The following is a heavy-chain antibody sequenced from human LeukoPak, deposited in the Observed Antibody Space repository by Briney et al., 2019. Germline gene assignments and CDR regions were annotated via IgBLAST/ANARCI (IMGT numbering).Heavy chain of an antibody. CDR1: GFTFSSCA. J-gene: IGHJ4*02. CDR2: ISYDGDNT. Sequence: GGSLRLSCAASGFTFSSCAMHWVRQAPGKGLEWVAVISYDGDNTYYADSVKGRFTVSRDNSKNTLYLQMNSLRSDDTAMYYCARDQGPEGTYYFDYWGQGTLVTVSS. D-gene: IGHD1-14*01. V-gene: IGHV3-30*04. CDR3: ARDQGPEGTYYFDY.